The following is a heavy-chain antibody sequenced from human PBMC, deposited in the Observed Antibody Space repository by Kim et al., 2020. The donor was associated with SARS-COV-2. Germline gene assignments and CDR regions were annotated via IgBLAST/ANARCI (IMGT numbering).Heavy chain of an antibody. CDR3: ARRYYDSSGYFDY. CDR2: IYYSGST. CDR1: GGSISSSSYY. V-gene: IGHV4-39*01. Sequence: SETLSLTCTVSGGSISSSSYYWGWIRQPPGKGLEWIGSIYYSGSTYYNPSLQSRITISVDTSKNQFSLKLSSVTAADTAVYYCARRYYDSSGYFDYWGQGTLGTVSS. D-gene: IGHD3-22*01. J-gene: IGHJ4*02.